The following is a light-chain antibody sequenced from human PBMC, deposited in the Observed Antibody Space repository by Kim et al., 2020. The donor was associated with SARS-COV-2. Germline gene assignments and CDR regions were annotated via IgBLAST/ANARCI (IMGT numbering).Light chain of an antibody. J-gene: IGLJ7*01. CDR1: GGSIASNY. Sequence: KTVTISCNRIGGSIASNYVQWYQQRPGSAPTTVIYEDNQRPSGVPDRFSGSIDSSSNSASLTISGLKTEDEADYYCQSYDSSNHAVFGGGTQLTVL. V-gene: IGLV6-57*03. CDR2: EDN. CDR3: QSYDSSNHAV.